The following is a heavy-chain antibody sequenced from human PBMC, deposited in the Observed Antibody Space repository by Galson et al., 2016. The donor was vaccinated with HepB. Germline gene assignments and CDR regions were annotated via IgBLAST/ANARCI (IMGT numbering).Heavy chain of an antibody. V-gene: IGHV3-53*01. CDR2: VYAGGNT. J-gene: IGHJ4*02. D-gene: IGHD2-8*02. Sequence: SLRLSCAVTGFTVRSNYVGWVRYGPEKGLEWVAIVYAGGNTNYADSVKGRFTISRDESENAMSLQMSSLRREDTAVYYCVTYCTGGSCKVGHWGQGTLVTVSS. CDR1: GFTVRSNY. CDR3: VTYCTGGSCKVGH.